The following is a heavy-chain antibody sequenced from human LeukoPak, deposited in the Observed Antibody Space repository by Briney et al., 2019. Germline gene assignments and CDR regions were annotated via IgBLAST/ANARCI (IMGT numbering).Heavy chain of an antibody. J-gene: IGHJ4*02. CDR3: ARVGYYSSGPFSYFDY. CDR1: GFTFSRYA. D-gene: IGHD3-10*01. V-gene: IGHV3-30-3*01. CDR2: ISYDGSNE. Sequence: GRSLRLSCAASGFTFSRYAMHWVRQAPGKGLEWVAVISYDGSNEYYADSVKGRFTISGDSSENTLYLQMNSLRVEDTAVYYCARVGYYSSGPFSYFDYWGQGTLVTVSS.